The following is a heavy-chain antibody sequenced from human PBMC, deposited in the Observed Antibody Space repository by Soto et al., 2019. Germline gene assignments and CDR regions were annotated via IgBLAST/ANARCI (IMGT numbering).Heavy chain of an antibody. CDR1: GGTFSSYT. CDR3: ARRSGPGGYPY. Sequence: QVQLVQSGAEVKKPGSSVKVSCKASGGTFSSYTISWVRQAPGQGLEWMGRIIPILGIANYAQKFQGRVTITADKSTSTAYSELSSLRSEDTAVYYCARRSGPGGYPYWGQGTLVTVSS. D-gene: IGHD3-22*01. J-gene: IGHJ4*02. V-gene: IGHV1-69*02. CDR2: IIPILGIA.